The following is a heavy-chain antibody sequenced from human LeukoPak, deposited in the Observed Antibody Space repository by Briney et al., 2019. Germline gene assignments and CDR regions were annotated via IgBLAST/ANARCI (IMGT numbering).Heavy chain of an antibody. V-gene: IGHV1-2*02. Sequence: ASVKVSCKASGYTFTGYYMHWVRQAPGQGLEWMGWINPNSGGTNYAQKFQGRVTMTRDTSISTAYMELSRLRSDDTAVYYCAREGGLAPAAMGYWGQGTLVTVSS. J-gene: IGHJ4*02. CDR3: AREGGLAPAAMGY. CDR1: GYTFTGYY. D-gene: IGHD2-2*01. CDR2: INPNSGGT.